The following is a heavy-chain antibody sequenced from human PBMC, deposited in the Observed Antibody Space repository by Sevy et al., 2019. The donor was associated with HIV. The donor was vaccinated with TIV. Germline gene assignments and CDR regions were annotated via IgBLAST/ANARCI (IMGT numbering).Heavy chain of an antibody. CDR3: ARDGRGYDILTGYYISARFADY. J-gene: IGHJ4*02. V-gene: IGHV3-30-3*01. Sequence: GGSLRLSCAASAFTFSSYATHWVRQAPGKGLEWVAVISYDGSNKYYADSVKGRFTISRDNSKNTLYLQMNSLRAEDTAVYYCARDGRGYDILTGYYISARFADYWGQGTLVTVSS. CDR1: AFTFSSYA. CDR2: ISYDGSNK. D-gene: IGHD3-9*01.